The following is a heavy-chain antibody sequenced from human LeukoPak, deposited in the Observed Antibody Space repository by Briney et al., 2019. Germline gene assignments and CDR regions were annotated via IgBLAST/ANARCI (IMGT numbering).Heavy chain of an antibody. D-gene: IGHD3-10*01. CDR2: IINSGNTI. J-gene: IGHJ4*02. CDR1: GLTFSDYY. CDR3: RGFGDQVDY. Sequence: PGGSLRLSCAVSGLTFSDYYMNWVRQAPGKGLECISYIINSGNTIYTDSVKGRFTISRDNAKNSLYLQMNSLRAEDTAVYYCRGFGDQVDYWGQGTLVTVSS. V-gene: IGHV3-11*01.